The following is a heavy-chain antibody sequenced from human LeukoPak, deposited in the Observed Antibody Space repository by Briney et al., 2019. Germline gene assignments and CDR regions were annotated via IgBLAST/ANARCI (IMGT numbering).Heavy chain of an antibody. CDR1: GYSFTKYG. D-gene: IGHD1-26*01. Sequence: ASVKVSCKASGYSFTKYGISWVRQAPGQGLEWVGWISTYNQNRNSAQKFQGRITMTTDTSTSTAYTELRSLTSDNTAVYYCARGGHDDYWGQGTLVTVSS. J-gene: IGHJ4*02. CDR3: ARGGHDDY. V-gene: IGHV1-18*01. CDR2: ISTYNQNR.